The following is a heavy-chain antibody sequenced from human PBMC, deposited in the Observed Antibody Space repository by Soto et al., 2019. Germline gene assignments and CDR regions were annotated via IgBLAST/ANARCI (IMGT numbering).Heavy chain of an antibody. CDR1: GFTFGNYA. V-gene: IGHV3-23*01. CDR2: ISGSGGST. J-gene: IGHJ4*02. CDR3: ARAPASSLTASRPFDY. Sequence: EVQLLESGGDLVQPGESLRVSCAASGFTFGNYAMSWVRQAPWKGLEWVSSISGSGGSTYYADSVQGRFTIARDNSKSMMSLQMNSLIVDDTALYYCARAPASSLTASRPFDYWGQGTLVTVSS. D-gene: IGHD5-18*01.